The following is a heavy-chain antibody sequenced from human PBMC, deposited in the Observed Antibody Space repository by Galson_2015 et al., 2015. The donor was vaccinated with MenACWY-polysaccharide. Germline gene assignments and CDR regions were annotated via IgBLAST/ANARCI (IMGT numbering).Heavy chain of an antibody. Sequence: SLRLSCAASGFNFRGNGMHWVRQAPGKGLEWVALIRNDEISKHYIDAVKGRFSISRDNSKNMLYLQMNTLRPEDTAVYYCARNPSRLDIAAASNWGQGALVTVSS. CDR2: IRNDEISK. J-gene: IGHJ4*02. V-gene: IGHV3-30*02. CDR1: GFNFRGNG. CDR3: ARNPSRLDIAAASN. D-gene: IGHD6-13*01.